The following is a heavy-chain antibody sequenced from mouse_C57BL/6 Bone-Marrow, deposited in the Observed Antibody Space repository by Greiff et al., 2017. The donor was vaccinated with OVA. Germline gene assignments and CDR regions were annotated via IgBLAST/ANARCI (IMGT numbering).Heavy chain of an antibody. CDR1: GFNIKDDY. CDR3: TARLWLRRGN. J-gene: IGHJ4*01. CDR2: IDPENGDT. V-gene: IGHV14-4*01. Sequence: EVKVEESGAELVRPGASVKLSCTASGFNIKDDYMHWVKQRPEQGLEWIGWIDPENGDTEYASKFQGKATITADTSSNTAYLQLSSLTSEDTAVYYCTARLWLRRGNWGQGTSVTVSS. D-gene: IGHD2-2*01.